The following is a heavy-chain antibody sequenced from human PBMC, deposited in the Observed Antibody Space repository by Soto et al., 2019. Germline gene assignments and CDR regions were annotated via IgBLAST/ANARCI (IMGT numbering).Heavy chain of an antibody. CDR2: INHSGST. CDR1: GGSFSGYY. CDR3: ARVGQGYGPVRN. V-gene: IGHV4-34*01. Sequence: QVQLQQWGAGLLKPSETLSLTCAVYGGSFSGYYWSWIRQPPGKGLEWIGEINHSGSTNYNPSLKSRVTIPVDTSKNQFSLKLSSVTAADTAVYYCARVGQGYGPVRNWGQGTLVTVSS. D-gene: IGHD3-10*01. J-gene: IGHJ4*02.